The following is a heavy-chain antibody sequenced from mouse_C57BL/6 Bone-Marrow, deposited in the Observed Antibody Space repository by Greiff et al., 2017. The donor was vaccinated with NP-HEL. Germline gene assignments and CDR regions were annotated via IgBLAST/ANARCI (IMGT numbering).Heavy chain of an antibody. D-gene: IGHD1-1*01. V-gene: IGHV1-4*01. CDR1: GYTFTSYT. Sequence: VHLQQSGAELARPGASVKMSCKASGYTFTSYTMHWVKQRPGQGLEWIGYINPSSGYTKYNQKFKDKATLTADKSSSTAYMQLSSLTSEDSAVYYCARSPYYSGGIYSYFDVWGTGTTVTVSA. CDR2: INPSSGYT. J-gene: IGHJ1*03. CDR3: ARSPYYSGGIYSYFDV.